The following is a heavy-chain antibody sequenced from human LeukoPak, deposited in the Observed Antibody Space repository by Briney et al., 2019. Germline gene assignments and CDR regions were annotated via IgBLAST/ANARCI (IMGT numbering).Heavy chain of an antibody. CDR1: GGSISSHY. D-gene: IGHD2-2*02. Sequence: SGTLSLTCTVSGGSISSHYWSWVRQPPGKGLGWVGYIYYSGSTNYNPSLQSRGTISVDTSKNQSSLKLCSVTAADTAVYYCARVGDCSSTSCYMEIAFDISGQKRIVTVSS. J-gene: IGHJ3*02. CDR2: IYYSGST. CDR3: ARVGDCSSTSCYMEIAFDI. V-gene: IGHV4-59*11.